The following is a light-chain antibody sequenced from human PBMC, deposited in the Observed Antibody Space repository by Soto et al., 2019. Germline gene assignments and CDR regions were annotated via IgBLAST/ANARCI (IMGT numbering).Light chain of an antibody. V-gene: IGKV3D-15*01. CDR3: QQYNNWPPIT. Sequence: EIVLTQSPATLSLSPGERATLSCRASQGIRHYLAWYQQKPGQAPRLLIYGASTRATGIPARFSGSGSGTEFTLSISSLQSEDFAVYYCQQYNNWPPITFGQGTRLEIK. CDR1: QGIRHY. CDR2: GAS. J-gene: IGKJ5*01.